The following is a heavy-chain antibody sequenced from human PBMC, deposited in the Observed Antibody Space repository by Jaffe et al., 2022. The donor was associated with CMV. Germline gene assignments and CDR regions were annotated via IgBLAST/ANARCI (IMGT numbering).Heavy chain of an antibody. D-gene: IGHD3-22*01. V-gene: IGHV1-46*01. J-gene: IGHJ3*02. CDR2: INPSGGST. CDR3: ARDQRAFTMIASGAFDI. CDR1: GYTFTSYY. Sequence: QVQLVQSGAEVKKPGASVKVSCKASGYTFTSYYMHWVRQAPGQGLEWMGIINPSGGSTSYAQKFQGRVTMTRDTSTSTVYMELSSLRSEDTAVYYCARDQRAFTMIASGAFDIWGQGTMVTVSS.